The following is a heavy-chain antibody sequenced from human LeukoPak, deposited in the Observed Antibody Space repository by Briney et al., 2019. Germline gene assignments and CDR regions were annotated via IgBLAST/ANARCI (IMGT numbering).Heavy chain of an antibody. D-gene: IGHD6-6*01. Sequence: PSETLSLTCAVYGGSFSGYYWSWIRQPPGKGLEWIGEINHSGSTNYNPSLKSRVTISVDTSKNQFSLKLSSVTAADTAVYYCARGTGGAARPDFPFDYWGQGTLVTVSS. V-gene: IGHV4-34*01. CDR1: GGSFSGYY. J-gene: IGHJ4*02. CDR2: INHSGST. CDR3: ARGTGGAARPDFPFDY.